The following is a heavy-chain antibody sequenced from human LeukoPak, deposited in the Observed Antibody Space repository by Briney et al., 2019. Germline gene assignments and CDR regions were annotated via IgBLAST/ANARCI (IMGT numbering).Heavy chain of an antibody. V-gene: IGHV4-59*01. Sequence: SETLSLSCTVSSGSISGSFWSWIRQPPGKGLEWIADIYYSGNTNYNPSLKSRVTISVDMSRNQFSLKLSSVTAADTAVYYCARGGGAGTFYHNQAFDYWGPGTLVTVSS. CDR3: ARGGGAGTFYHNQAFDY. CDR2: IYYSGNT. D-gene: IGHD3-10*01. CDR1: SGSISGSF. J-gene: IGHJ4*02.